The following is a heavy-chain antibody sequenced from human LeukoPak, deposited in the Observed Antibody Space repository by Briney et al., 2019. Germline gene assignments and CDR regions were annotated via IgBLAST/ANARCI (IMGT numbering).Heavy chain of an antibody. CDR3: ARVAAYCSGGSCYPYYYYGMDV. CDR1: GGSISSYY. V-gene: IGHV4-59*01. CDR2: IHYSGST. J-gene: IGHJ6*02. D-gene: IGHD2-15*01. Sequence: SETLSLTCTVSGGSISSYYWSWIRQPPGKGLEWIGYIHYSGSTNYNPSLKSRVTISVDTSKNQFSLKLSSVTAADTAVYYCARVAAYCSGGSCYPYYYYGMDVWGQGTTVTVSS.